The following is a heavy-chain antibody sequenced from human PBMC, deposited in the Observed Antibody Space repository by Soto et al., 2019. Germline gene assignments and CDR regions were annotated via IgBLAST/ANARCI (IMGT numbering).Heavy chain of an antibody. CDR1: GYSFTNYG. V-gene: IGHV1-18*01. CDR2: ISAFNGNT. J-gene: IGHJ6*03. CDR3: ARDRGVAPPVAGNTHYYYYMDV. D-gene: IGHD6-19*01. Sequence: QDQLLQSGAEVKKPGASVTVSCKASGYSFTNYGITWVRQAPGQGLEWMGWISAFNGNTHYAQKLQGSVTMTTDASTSTAYMELRSLRSDDTAVYYCARDRGVAPPVAGNTHYYYYMDVWGKGTTVTVSS.